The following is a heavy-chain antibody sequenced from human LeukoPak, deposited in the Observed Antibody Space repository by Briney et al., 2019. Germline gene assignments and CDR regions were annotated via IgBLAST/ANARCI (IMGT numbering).Heavy chain of an antibody. J-gene: IGHJ4*02. Sequence: NPSETLSLSCTVSGGSICSYYWSWVRQPPGKGLEWMGYIYYSGSTKYNTSLKSRVTISLDTSKNHFSRKLSSVTAAGTAVYYSARSMYGGNSLFDYWGQGTLVTVSS. CDR2: IYYSGST. CDR3: ARSMYGGNSLFDY. V-gene: IGHV4-59*01. D-gene: IGHD4-23*01. CDR1: GGSICSYY.